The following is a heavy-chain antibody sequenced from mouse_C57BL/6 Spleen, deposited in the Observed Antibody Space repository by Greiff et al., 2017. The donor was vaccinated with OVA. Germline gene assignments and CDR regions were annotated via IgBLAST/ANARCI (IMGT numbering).Heavy chain of an antibody. V-gene: IGHV8-8*01. Sequence: QVTLKVSGPGILQPSQTLSLTCSFSGFSLSTFGMGVGWIRQPSGKGLEGLAHIWWDDDKYYNPALKSLLTISKDTSNNPVFLKIVNVDTADTATYYCARIVGSSGYDAMDYWGQGTSVTVSS. CDR3: ARIVGSSGYDAMDY. CDR1: GFSLSTFGMG. CDR2: IWWDDDK. D-gene: IGHD3-2*02. J-gene: IGHJ4*01.